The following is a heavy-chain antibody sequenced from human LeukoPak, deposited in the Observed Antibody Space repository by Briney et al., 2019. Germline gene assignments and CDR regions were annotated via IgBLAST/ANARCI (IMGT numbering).Heavy chain of an antibody. J-gene: IGHJ4*02. Sequence: GASVKVTCKVSGYTLTELSMHWVRQAPGKGLEWMGGFDPEDGETIYAQKFQGRVTMTEDTSTDTAYMELSSLRSEDTAVYYCATYRCGDIVVVTFDYLGQGTLVTVSS. CDR3: ATYRCGDIVVVTFDY. D-gene: IGHD2-15*01. CDR2: FDPEDGET. V-gene: IGHV1-24*01. CDR1: GYTLTELS.